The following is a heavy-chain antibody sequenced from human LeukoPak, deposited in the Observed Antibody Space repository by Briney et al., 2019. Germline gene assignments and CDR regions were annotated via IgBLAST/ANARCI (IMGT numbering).Heavy chain of an antibody. CDR2: IKSKTDGGTT. V-gene: IGHV3-15*01. CDR3: TTEITMIVVVLDAFDI. D-gene: IGHD3-22*01. J-gene: IGHJ3*02. CDR1: GFTFSNAW. Sequence: GGSLRLSCAASGFTFSNAWMSWVRQAPGKGLEWVGRIKSKTDGGTTDYAAPVKGRFTISRDDSKNTLYLQMNSLKTEDTAVYYCTTEITMIVVVLDAFDIWGQGTMVTVSS.